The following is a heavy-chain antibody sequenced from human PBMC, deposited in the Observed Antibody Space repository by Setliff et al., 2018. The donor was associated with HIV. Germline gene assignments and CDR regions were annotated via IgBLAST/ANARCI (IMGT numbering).Heavy chain of an antibody. D-gene: IGHD5-18*01. CDR1: GFTFGDYA. J-gene: IGHJ3*02. CDR2: IRSKAYGGTT. CDR3: TRDKGYAFDI. V-gene: IGHV3-49*04. Sequence: PGGSLRLSCTASGFTFGDYAMSWVRQAPGKGLEWVGFIRSKAYGGTTEYAASVKDRFTVSRDDSKSIAYLHINSLKTEDTAVYYCTRDKGYAFDIWGQGTMVTVSS.